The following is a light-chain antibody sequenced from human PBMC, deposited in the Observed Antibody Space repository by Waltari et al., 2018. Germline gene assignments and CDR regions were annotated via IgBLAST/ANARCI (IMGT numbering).Light chain of an antibody. CDR2: HTS. J-gene: IGKJ1*01. CDR3: QHYVRLPAT. V-gene: IGKV3-20*01. CDR1: QNIIKY. Sequence: EIVLTQSPCTLSLSPGAGATLSCRASQNIIKYLAWYQKKPGQAPRLLIYHTSIRAAGIPDRFSGSGSGTDFSLFISRLEPEDFAVYYCQHYVRLPATFGQGTKVEIK.